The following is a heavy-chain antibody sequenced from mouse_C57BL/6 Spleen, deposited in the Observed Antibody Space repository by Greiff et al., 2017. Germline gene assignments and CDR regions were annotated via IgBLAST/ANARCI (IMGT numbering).Heavy chain of an antibody. CDR1: GFTFSSYA. CDR2: ISDGGSYT. D-gene: IGHD2-4*01. Sequence: EVQLVESGGGLVKPGGSLKLSCAASGFTFSSYAMSWVRQTPEKRLEWVATISDGGSYTYYPDNVKGRFTLSRDNAKNNLYLQMSHLKSEDTAMYYCARDDYGYYYAMDYWGQGTSVTVSS. V-gene: IGHV5-4*01. J-gene: IGHJ4*01. CDR3: ARDDYGYYYAMDY.